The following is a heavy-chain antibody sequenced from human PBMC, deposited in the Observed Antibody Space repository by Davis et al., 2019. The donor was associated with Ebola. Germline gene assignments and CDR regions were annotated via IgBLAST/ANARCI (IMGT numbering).Heavy chain of an antibody. D-gene: IGHD2-8*02. Sequence: LRLSCSVSGGSISSGGYFWTWIRQLPGKGLEWIGYIYYSGSTYYNPSLQSRVTISIDTSKTQLSLRLSSVTAADTAVYFCARIDAYCGTINCGSDAWGKGTTVTVSS. CDR2: IYYSGST. CDR3: ARIDAYCGTINCGSDA. V-gene: IGHV4-31*03. J-gene: IGHJ6*04. CDR1: GGSISSGGYF.